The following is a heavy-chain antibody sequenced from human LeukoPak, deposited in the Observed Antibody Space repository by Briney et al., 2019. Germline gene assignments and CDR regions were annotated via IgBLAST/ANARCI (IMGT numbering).Heavy chain of an antibody. CDR2: IYYSGST. D-gene: IGHD6-13*01. Sequence: SETLSLTCTVSGGSISSYYWTWIRQPPGKGLEWIGYIYYSGSTNYNPSLKSRATILVDTSNNQFSLRLTSVTAADTAVYYCARGSQVGRAAAAFDYWGQGALVTVSS. V-gene: IGHV4-59*08. J-gene: IGHJ4*02. CDR3: ARGSQVGRAAAAFDY. CDR1: GGSISSYY.